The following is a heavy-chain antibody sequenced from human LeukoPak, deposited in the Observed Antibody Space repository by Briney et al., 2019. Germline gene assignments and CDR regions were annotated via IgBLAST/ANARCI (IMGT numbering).Heavy chain of an antibody. V-gene: IGHV4-4*07. CDR1: GDSISSFS. CDR3: AREGDYSSAWSPFDY. D-gene: IGHD6-19*01. Sequence: SETLSLTCTVSGDSISSFSWSWIRQPAGKGLEWIGRIHTSGSAHYSPSLSSRVTMSVDTSKNEISLNLRSVTAADTAVYYCAREGDYSSAWSPFDYWGQGTLVTVSS. CDR2: IHTSGSA. J-gene: IGHJ4*02.